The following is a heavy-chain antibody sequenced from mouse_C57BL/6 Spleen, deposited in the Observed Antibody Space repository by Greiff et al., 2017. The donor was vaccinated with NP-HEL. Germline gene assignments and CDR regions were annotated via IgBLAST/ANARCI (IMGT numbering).Heavy chain of an antibody. CDR3: AREKGYSNYWYFDV. D-gene: IGHD2-5*01. CDR2: ISDGGSYT. CDR1: GFTFSSYA. V-gene: IGHV5-4*01. J-gene: IGHJ1*03. Sequence: DVMLVESGGGLVKPGGSLKLSCAASGFTFSSYALSWVRQTPEKRLEWVATISDGGSYTYYPDNVKGRFTISRDNAKNNLYLQMSHLKSEDTAMYYCAREKGYSNYWYFDVWGTGTTVTVSS.